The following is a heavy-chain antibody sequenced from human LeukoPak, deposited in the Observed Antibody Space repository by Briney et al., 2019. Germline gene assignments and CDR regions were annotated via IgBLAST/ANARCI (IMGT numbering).Heavy chain of an antibody. CDR3: ARDHHDRRFLESEPV. D-gene: IGHD3-3*01. Sequence: GGSLRLSCAASGFTFSDYYMSWIRQAPGKGLEWVSYISSSGSTIYYADSVKGRFTISRDNAKNSLYLQMNSLRAEDTAVYYCARDHHDRRFLESEPVWGQGTLVTVSS. V-gene: IGHV3-11*04. J-gene: IGHJ4*02. CDR1: GFTFSDYY. CDR2: ISSSGSTI.